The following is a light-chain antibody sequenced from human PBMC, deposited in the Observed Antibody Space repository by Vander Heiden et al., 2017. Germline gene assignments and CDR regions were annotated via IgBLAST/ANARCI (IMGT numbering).Light chain of an antibody. Sequence: EIVLTQSPATLSLSPGESATLSCRASRSASSDLAWYQQKVGQAPRLLINDASKRATGIPARFSGSGSGTDFTLTIIGLEPEDFAVYYCQQRSNWPLTFGGGTTVEIK. J-gene: IGKJ4*01. CDR1: RSASSD. CDR2: DAS. V-gene: IGKV3-11*01. CDR3: QQRSNWPLT.